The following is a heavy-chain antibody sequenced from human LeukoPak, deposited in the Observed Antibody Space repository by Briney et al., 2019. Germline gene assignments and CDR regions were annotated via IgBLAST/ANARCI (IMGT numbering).Heavy chain of an antibody. V-gene: IGHV3-30*03. CDR3: ARCPFSSGWVLDY. Sequence: GRSLRLSCAASGFTFSSYGMHWVRQAPGKGLEWVAVISYDGSNKYYADSVKGRFTISRDNSKNTLYLQMNSLRAEDTAVYYCARCPFSSGWVLDYWGQGTLVTVSS. CDR1: GFTFSSYG. D-gene: IGHD6-19*01. CDR2: ISYDGSNK. J-gene: IGHJ4*02.